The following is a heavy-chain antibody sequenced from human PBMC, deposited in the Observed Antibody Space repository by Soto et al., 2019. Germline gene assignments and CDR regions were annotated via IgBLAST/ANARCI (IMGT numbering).Heavy chain of an antibody. Sequence: ESLSLTCTVSVGSITSYYWSWIRQPPGKGLEWIGYIYYSGSTNYNPSLKIRVTISVDTSKNQFSLKLSSVTAADTAVYYCARGRTRSWFDPWGQGTLVTVSS. CDR1: VGSITSYY. J-gene: IGHJ5*02. CDR3: ARGRTRSWFDP. CDR2: IYYSGST. V-gene: IGHV4-59*01.